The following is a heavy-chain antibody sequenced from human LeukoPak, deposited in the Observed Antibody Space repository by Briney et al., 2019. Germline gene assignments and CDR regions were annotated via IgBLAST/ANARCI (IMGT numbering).Heavy chain of an antibody. D-gene: IGHD4/OR15-4a*01. V-gene: IGHV3-30*02. CDR1: GFTFSTYG. Sequence: GGSLRLSCAASGFTFSTYGMHWVRQAPGKGLEWVAFIRYDGTKKYYADSLKGRFTISRDNSKNTLYLQMNSLRAEDTAVYYCARRAGAYSHPYDYWGQGTLVTVSS. CDR2: IRYDGTKK. CDR3: ARRAGAYSHPYDY. J-gene: IGHJ4*02.